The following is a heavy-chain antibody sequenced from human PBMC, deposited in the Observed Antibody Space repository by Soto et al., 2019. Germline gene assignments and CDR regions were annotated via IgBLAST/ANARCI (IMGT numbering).Heavy chain of an antibody. V-gene: IGHV1-18*01. D-gene: IGHD2-2*01. Sequence: ASVKVSCKASGYTFTSYGISWVRQAPGQGREWRGWISAYNGNTNYAQKLQGRVTMTTDTSTSTAYMELRSLRSDDTAVYYCARGGYCLSTRCLYYYYGMDVWGKGKTATASS. CDR2: ISAYNGNT. CDR3: ARGGYCLSTRCLYYYYGMDV. J-gene: IGHJ6*04. CDR1: GYTFTSYG.